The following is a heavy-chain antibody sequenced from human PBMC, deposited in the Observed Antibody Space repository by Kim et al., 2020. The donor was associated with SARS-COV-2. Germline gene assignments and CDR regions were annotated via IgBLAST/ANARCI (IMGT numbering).Heavy chain of an antibody. V-gene: IGHV4-30-4*01. J-gene: IGHJ4*02. Sequence: SETLSLTCTVSGGSISSGDYYWSWIRQPPGKGLEWIGYIYYSGSTYYNPSLKSRVTISVDTSKNQFSLKLSSVTAADTAVYYCARGKAVTHDYGDYNLDYWGQGTLVTVSS. CDR1: GGSISSGDYY. D-gene: IGHD4-17*01. CDR2: IYYSGST. CDR3: ARGKAVTHDYGDYNLDY.